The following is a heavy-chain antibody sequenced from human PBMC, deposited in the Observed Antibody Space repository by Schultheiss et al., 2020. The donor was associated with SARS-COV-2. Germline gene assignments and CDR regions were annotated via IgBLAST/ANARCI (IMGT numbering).Heavy chain of an antibody. D-gene: IGHD2-8*01. CDR1: GFTFSSYE. J-gene: IGHJ4*02. Sequence: GGSLRLSCAASGFTFSSYEMNWVRQAPWKGLEWVSYISSSGSTIYYADSVKGRFTISRDNAKNTLYLQMNSLRAEDTAVYYCARDGIWFMLDYWGQGTLVTVSS. CDR3: ARDGIWFMLDY. V-gene: IGHV3-48*03. CDR2: ISSSGSTI.